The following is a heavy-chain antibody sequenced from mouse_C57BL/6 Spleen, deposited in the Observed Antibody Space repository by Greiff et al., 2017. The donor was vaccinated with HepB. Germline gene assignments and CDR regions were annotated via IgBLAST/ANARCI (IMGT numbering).Heavy chain of an antibody. CDR3: ARSGVVTTFDY. V-gene: IGHV1-52*01. CDR2: IDPSDSET. J-gene: IGHJ2*01. D-gene: IGHD2-2*01. CDR1: GYTFTSYW. Sequence: QVQLQQPGAELVRPGSSVKLSCKASGYTFTSYWMHWVKQRPIQGLEWIGNIDPSDSETHYNQKFKDKATLTVDKSSSTAYMQLSSLTSEDSAVYDCARSGVVTTFDYWGQGTTRTVSS.